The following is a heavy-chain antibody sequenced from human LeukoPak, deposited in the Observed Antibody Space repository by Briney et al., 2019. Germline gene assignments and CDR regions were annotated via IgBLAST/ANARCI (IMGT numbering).Heavy chain of an antibody. J-gene: IGHJ4*02. V-gene: IGHV5-51*01. Sequence: GESLKISCKASGYSYTSYWIGWVRQMPGKGLEWMGIIDPSDSDIRYTPSFQGQVTISADKSLSTAYLQWNSLKASDTAIYYCARQTAMGRSGDYWGQGTLVTVSS. CDR2: IDPSDSDI. CDR3: ARQTAMGRSGDY. CDR1: GYSYTSYW. D-gene: IGHD7-27*01.